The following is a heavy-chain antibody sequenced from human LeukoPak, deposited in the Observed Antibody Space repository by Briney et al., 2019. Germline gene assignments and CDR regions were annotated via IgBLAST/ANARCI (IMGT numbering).Heavy chain of an antibody. Sequence: SGGSLRLSCAASGFTFSSYAMSWVRQAPGKGLEWVSAISSSGGSTYYADSVKGRFTISRDNSKNTLYLQMNSLRAEDTAVYYCATSAVFGSSGYYLRHFDYWGQGTLVTVSS. CDR2: ISSSGGST. D-gene: IGHD3-22*01. J-gene: IGHJ4*02. V-gene: IGHV3-23*01. CDR3: ATSAVFGSSGYYLRHFDY. CDR1: GFTFSSYA.